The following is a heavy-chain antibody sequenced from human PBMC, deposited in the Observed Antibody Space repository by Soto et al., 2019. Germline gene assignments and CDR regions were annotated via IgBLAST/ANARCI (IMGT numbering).Heavy chain of an antibody. CDR2: ISGSGGST. J-gene: IGHJ4*02. V-gene: IGHV3-23*04. CDR1: GFTVSSNY. D-gene: IGHD6-13*01. CDR3: AKAGSGYSSSWYIIDY. Sequence: EVQLVESGGGLIQPGGSLRLSCAASGFTVSSNYMSWVRQAPGKGLEWVSAISGSGGSTYYADSVKGRFTISRDNSKNTLYLQMNSLRAEDTAVYYCAKAGSGYSSSWYIIDYWGQGTLVTVSS.